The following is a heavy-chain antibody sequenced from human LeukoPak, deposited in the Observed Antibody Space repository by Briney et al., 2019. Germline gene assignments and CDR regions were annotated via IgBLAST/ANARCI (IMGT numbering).Heavy chain of an antibody. CDR2: ISGSGGST. Sequence: GGSLRLPCAASGFTFSSYAMSWVRQAPGKGLEWVSAISGSGGSTYYADSVKGRFTISRDNSKNTLYLQMNSLRAEDTAVYYCAKDQKRNSMIVVVITSSAPGAFDIWGQGTMVTVSS. J-gene: IGHJ3*02. CDR3: AKDQKRNSMIVVVITSSAPGAFDI. CDR1: GFTFSSYA. D-gene: IGHD3-22*01. V-gene: IGHV3-23*01.